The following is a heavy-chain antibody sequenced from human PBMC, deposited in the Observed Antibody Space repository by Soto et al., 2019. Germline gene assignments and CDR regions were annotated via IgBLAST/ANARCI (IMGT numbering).Heavy chain of an antibody. V-gene: IGHV1-18*01. Sequence: QVQLVQSGAEVKKPGASVKVSCKASGYTFTSYGISWVRQAPGQGLEWMGWISAYNGNTNYAQKLQGRVTMTTDTPTSTAYRGLGSLGPTDPAVYYCARDGAAAGPFDYWGQETLVPVSS. CDR2: ISAYNGNT. J-gene: IGHJ4*02. CDR1: GYTFTSYG. D-gene: IGHD6-13*01. CDR3: ARDGAAAGPFDY.